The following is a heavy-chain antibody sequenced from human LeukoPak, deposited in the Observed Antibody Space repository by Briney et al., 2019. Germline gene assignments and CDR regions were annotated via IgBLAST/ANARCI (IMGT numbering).Heavy chain of an antibody. J-gene: IGHJ4*02. D-gene: IGHD5-24*01. CDR2: INGRGDSA. CDR3: TRVGYIDEGIDY. CDR1: GFTFSNYA. V-gene: IGHV3-23*01. Sequence: GGSLRLSCAASGFTFSNYAMSWVRQAPGKGLEWVSGINGRGDSAVYADSVKGRFTISRDNAKNSLYLQMNSLRAEDTAIYYCTRVGYIDEGIDYWGQGTLVTVSS.